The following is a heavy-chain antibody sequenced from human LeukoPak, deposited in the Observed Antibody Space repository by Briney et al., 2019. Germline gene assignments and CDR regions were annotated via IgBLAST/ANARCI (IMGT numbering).Heavy chain of an antibody. D-gene: IGHD4-17*01. Sequence: GGSLRLSCAASGFTFSDYYMTWIRQAPGKGLEWVSYISRSGSTTNYADSVRGRFTIPRDDAQNSLYLQMNSLSAEDTAVYYCASPRGVMTNGPFFDNWGQGILVTVSS. J-gene: IGHJ4*02. CDR3: ASPRGVMTNGPFFDN. CDR2: ISRSGSTT. V-gene: IGHV3-11*01. CDR1: GFTFSDYY.